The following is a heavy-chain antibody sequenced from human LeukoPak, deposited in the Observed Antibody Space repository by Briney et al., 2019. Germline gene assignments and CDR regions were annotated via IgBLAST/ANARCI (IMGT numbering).Heavy chain of an antibody. D-gene: IGHD2/OR15-2a*01. CDR2: IKPEGSEK. V-gene: IGHV3-7*03. CDR3: AKKSTFGYYFDY. J-gene: IGHJ4*02. CDR1: GFTFNKYW. Sequence: PGGSLRLSCAASGFTFNKYWMRWVRQAPGKGLEWVANIKPEGSEKYYVDSVKGRFTISRDNAKNSLYLQMNSLRAEDTAVYYCAKKSTFGYYFDYWGQGTLVTVSS.